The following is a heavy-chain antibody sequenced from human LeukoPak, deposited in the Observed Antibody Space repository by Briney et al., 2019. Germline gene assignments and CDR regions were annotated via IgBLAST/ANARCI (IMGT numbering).Heavy chain of an antibody. D-gene: IGHD4-17*01. V-gene: IGHV4-34*01. J-gene: IGHJ6*04. CDR1: GGSFSGYY. CDR2: INHSGST. Sequence: SETLSLTCAVYGGSFSGYYGSWIRPPPGKGREWSGEINHSGSTNYNPSLKRRLTISVDTSKNQFSLKLSSVTAADTAVYYCARGLRTTGPAYRDVWGKGTTVTVSS. CDR3: ARGLRTTGPAYRDV.